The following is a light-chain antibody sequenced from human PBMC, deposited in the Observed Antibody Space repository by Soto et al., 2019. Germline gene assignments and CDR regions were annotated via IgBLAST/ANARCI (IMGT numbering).Light chain of an antibody. CDR3: GSWDSSLSDYV. J-gene: IGLJ1*01. CDR2: DDN. V-gene: IGLV1-51*01. Sequence: QSVLTQPPSVSAAPGQKVTISCSGSSSNIGGNSVSWYQQLPGAAPKLLIYDDNKRPSGIPDRFSGSKSGTSATLGITGFQTGDEADYYCGSWDSSLSDYVFGNGTKVT. CDR1: SSNIGGNS.